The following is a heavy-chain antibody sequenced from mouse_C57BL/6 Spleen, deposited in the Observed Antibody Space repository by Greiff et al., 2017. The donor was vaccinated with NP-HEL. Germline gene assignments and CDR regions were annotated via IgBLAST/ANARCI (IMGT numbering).Heavy chain of an antibody. CDR1: GYSFTSYY. J-gene: IGHJ2*01. CDR2: IYPGSGNT. Sequence: QVQLQQSGPELVKPGASVKISCKASGYSFTSYYIHWVKQRPGQGLEWIGWIYPGSGNTKYNEKFKGKATLTADTSSSTAYMQLSSLTSEDSAVYYCARFYDGSSYRYYFDYWGQGTTLTVSS. CDR3: ARFYDGSSYRYYFDY. V-gene: IGHV1-66*01. D-gene: IGHD1-1*01.